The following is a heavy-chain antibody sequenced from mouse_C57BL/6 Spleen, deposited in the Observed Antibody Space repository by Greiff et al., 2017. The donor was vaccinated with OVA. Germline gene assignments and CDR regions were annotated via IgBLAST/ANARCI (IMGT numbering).Heavy chain of an antibody. J-gene: IGHJ2*01. CDR1: GYAFSSSW. V-gene: IGHV1-82*01. D-gene: IGHD2-3*01. CDR3: ARRDDGYYFGY. CDR2: IYPGDGDT. Sequence: VQLQQSGPELVKPGASVKISCKASGYAFSSSWMNWVKQRPGKGLEWIGRIYPGDGDTNYNGQFKGKATLTADKSSSTAYMQLSSLTSEDSAVYFCARRDDGYYFGYWGQGTTLTVSA.